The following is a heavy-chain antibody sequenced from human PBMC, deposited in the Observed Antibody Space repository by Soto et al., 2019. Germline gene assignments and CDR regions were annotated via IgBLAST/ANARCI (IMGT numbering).Heavy chain of an antibody. V-gene: IGHV3-30*18. Sequence: QVQVVESGGGVVQPGTSLRLSCVASGFSFKSYGMHWVRQAPGKGLEWVALISNDGSNRYYEDSVKGRFTVSRDNSKNTVSLQMISLRPEDTALYYCAKAISDNGVDDYWGQGTHVIVSS. CDR1: GFSFKSYG. D-gene: IGHD2-8*01. J-gene: IGHJ4*02. CDR2: ISNDGSNR. CDR3: AKAISDNGVDDY.